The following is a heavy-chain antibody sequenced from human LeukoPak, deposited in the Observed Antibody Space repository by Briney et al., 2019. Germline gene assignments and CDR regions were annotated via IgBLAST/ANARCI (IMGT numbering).Heavy chain of an antibody. D-gene: IGHD3-10*01. V-gene: IGHV3-21*01. CDR1: GLTFSTST. CDR2: ISSITSYI. Sequence: GGSLRLSCAASGLTFSTSTMNWVRQAPGKGLEWVSTISSITSYIYYADSVKGRFTISRDNAKNPLYLQMNSLRAEDTAVYYCARSGGSGSYINWFDPWGQGTLVTVSS. J-gene: IGHJ5*02. CDR3: ARSGGSGSYINWFDP.